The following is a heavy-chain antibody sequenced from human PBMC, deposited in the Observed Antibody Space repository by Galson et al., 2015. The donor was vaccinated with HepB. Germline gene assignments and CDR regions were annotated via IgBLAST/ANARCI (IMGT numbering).Heavy chain of an antibody. Sequence: SLRLSCAASGFSFSDFAMHWVRQAPGKGLEWVALISYDGSHKYYADSVRGRFTISRDNAKNSLYLQMNSLRAEDTALYYCARYGFTSALDYWGQGTLVTVSS. CDR3: ARYGFTSALDY. D-gene: IGHD5-24*01. V-gene: IGHV3-30-3*01. CDR2: ISYDGSHK. J-gene: IGHJ4*02. CDR1: GFSFSDFA.